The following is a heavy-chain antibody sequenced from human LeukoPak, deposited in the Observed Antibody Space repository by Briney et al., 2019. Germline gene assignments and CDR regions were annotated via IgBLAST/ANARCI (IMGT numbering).Heavy chain of an antibody. D-gene: IGHD3-3*02. V-gene: IGHV3-30*18. CDR3: AKDRSSIVFDY. CDR1: GFTFSSYG. Sequence: GGSLRLSCAASGFTFSSYGMHWVRQAPGKGLEWVAVISYDGSNRYYADSVKGRFTISRDNSKNTLYLQMNSLRAGDTAVYYCAKDRSSIVFDYWGQGTLVTVSS. CDR2: ISYDGSNR. J-gene: IGHJ4*02.